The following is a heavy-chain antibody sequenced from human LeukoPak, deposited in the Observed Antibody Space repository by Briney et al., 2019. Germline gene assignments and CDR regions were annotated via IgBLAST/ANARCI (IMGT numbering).Heavy chain of an antibody. D-gene: IGHD5/OR15-5a*01. CDR2: ISSSSSYI. CDR3: ARDRVSGAFDI. Sequence: PGGSLRLSCAASGFTFSSYSMNWVCQAPGKGLEWVSSISSSSSYIYYADSVKGRFTISRDNAKNSLYLQMNSLRAEDTAVYYCARDRVSGAFDIWGQGTMVTVSS. V-gene: IGHV3-21*01. J-gene: IGHJ3*02. CDR1: GFTFSSYS.